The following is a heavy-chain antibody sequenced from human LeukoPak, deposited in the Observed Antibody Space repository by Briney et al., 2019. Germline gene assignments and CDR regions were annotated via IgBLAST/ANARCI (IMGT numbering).Heavy chain of an antibody. CDR1: GFTFSSYT. J-gene: IGHJ6*03. CDR2: ISGSGGST. V-gene: IGHV3-21*01. Sequence: GGSLRLSCAASGFTFSSYTMNWVRQAPGKGLEWVSAISGSGGSTYYADSVKGRFTISRDNAKNSLYLQMNSLRAEDTAVYYCAREIAVAGGTYYYYYMDVWGKGTTVTVSS. CDR3: AREIAVAGGTYYYYYMDV. D-gene: IGHD6-19*01.